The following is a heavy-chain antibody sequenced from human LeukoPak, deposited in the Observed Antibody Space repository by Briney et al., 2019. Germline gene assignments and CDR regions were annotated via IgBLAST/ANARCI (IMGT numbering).Heavy chain of an antibody. CDR1: GGSISSSSYY. Sequence: PSETLSLTCTVSGGSISSSSYYWSWIRQPPGKGLEWIGEINHSGSTNYNPSLKSRVTISVDTSKNQFSLKLSSVTAADTAVYYCARGGFKDITPWNYWSSTEVGTAAGTTNFDYWGQGTLVTVSS. CDR3: ARGGFKDITPWNYWSSTEVGTAAGTTNFDY. D-gene: IGHD6-13*01. V-gene: IGHV4-39*07. CDR2: INHSGST. J-gene: IGHJ4*02.